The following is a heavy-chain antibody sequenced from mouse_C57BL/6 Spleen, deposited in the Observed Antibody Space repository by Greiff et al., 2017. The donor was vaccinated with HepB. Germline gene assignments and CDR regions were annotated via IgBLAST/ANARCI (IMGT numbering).Heavy chain of an antibody. CDR1: GFTFSSYG. Sequence: EVQGVESGGDLVKPGGSLKLSCAASGFTFSSYGMSWVRQTPYKRLEWVATISSGGSYTYYPDSVKGRFTISRDNAKNTLYLQMSSLKSEDTAMYYCARQEDDYEEAWFAYWGQGTLVTVSA. CDR2: ISSGGSYT. D-gene: IGHD2-4*01. V-gene: IGHV5-6*01. J-gene: IGHJ3*01. CDR3: ARQEDDYEEAWFAY.